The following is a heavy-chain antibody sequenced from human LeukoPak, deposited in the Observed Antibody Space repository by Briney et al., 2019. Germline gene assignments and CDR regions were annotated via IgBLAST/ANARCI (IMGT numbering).Heavy chain of an antibody. CDR1: GYTFTSYD. V-gene: IGHV1-8*01. J-gene: IGHJ4*02. Sequence: ASVKVSCKASGYTFTSYDINWVRQATGQGLEWMGWMNPNSGNTGYAQKFQGRVTMTRNTSISTAYMELSSLRAEDTAVYYCAGGEWREGYDILTGYYWIPYYFDYWGRGTLVTVSS. CDR3: AGGEWREGYDILTGYYWIPYYFDY. CDR2: MNPNSGNT. D-gene: IGHD3-9*01.